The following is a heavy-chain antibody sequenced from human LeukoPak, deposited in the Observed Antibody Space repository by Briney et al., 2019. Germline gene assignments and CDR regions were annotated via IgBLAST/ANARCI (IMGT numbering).Heavy chain of an antibody. Sequence: GGSLRLSCAASGFTFSDSWMSWVRQAPGKGLEWVANMNQDGSDKDYVDSVKGRFTISRDNARNSLYLQMGSLRAEDTAVYYCATYTHWVAGDVWGQGSTVTVSS. D-gene: IGHD3-16*01. V-gene: IGHV3-7*01. CDR3: ATYTHWVAGDV. CDR2: MNQDGSDK. J-gene: IGHJ6*02. CDR1: GFTFSDSW.